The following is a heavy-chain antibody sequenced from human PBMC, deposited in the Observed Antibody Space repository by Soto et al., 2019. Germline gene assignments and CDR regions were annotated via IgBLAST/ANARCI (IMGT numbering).Heavy chain of an antibody. CDR2: IYYSGST. CDR1: GGSISSYY. CDR3: ARTAAAGTSPTFDP. Sequence: SETLSLTCTVSGGSISSYYWGWIRQPPGKGLEWIGSIYYSGSTYYNPSLKSRVTISVDTSKNQFSLKLSSVTAADTAVYYCARTAAAGTSPTFDPWGQGTLVTVSS. V-gene: IGHV4-39*01. J-gene: IGHJ5*02. D-gene: IGHD6-13*01.